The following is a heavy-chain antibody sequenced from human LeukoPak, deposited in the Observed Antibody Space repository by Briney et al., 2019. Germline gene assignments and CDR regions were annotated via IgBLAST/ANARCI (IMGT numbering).Heavy chain of an antibody. J-gene: IGHJ5*02. V-gene: IGHV3-23*01. CDR1: GFTFSSYA. Sequence: GGSLRLSCAASGFTFSSYAMSWVRQAPGKGLEWVSAISGSGGSTYYADSVKGRFTISRDNSKNTLYLQMNSLRAEDTAVYYCARDQTYGSSWYDHWGQGTLVTVSS. CDR2: ISGSGGST. D-gene: IGHD6-13*01. CDR3: ARDQTYGSSWYDH.